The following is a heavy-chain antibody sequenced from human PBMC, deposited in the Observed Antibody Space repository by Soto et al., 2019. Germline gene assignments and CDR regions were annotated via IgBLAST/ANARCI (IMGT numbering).Heavy chain of an antibody. Sequence: QVQLVQSGAEVKKPGASVKVSCKASGYTFTDNGVSWMRQAPEQGLEWMGWINPNNGNTKYAQNFQGRVTMTTDTSTSTAYVELRSLRSDDTAMYYCARSSISGIFYYYYWGQGTLVTVSS. CDR2: INPNNGNT. CDR3: ARSSISGIFYYYY. CDR1: GYTFTDNG. J-gene: IGHJ4*02. V-gene: IGHV1-18*01. D-gene: IGHD3-10*01.